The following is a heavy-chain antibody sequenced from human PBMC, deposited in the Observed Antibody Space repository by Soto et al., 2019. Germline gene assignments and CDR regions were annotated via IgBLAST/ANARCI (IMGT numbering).Heavy chain of an antibody. CDR2: MNPSGGSA. V-gene: IGHV1-46*03. CDR3: AGDSPSDKLADY. Sequence: ASVKVSCKASRYTFTNYYFHWVRQAPGQGLEWMGIMNPSGGSASYAQKFQGRVTMTRDTSTSTVYMELSRLRSEDTAVYYCAGDSPSDKLADYWGQGTLVTVSS. J-gene: IGHJ4*02. CDR1: RYTFTNYY. D-gene: IGHD6-6*01.